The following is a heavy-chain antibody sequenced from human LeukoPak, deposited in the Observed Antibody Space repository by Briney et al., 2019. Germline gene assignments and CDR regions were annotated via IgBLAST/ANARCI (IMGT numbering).Heavy chain of an antibody. J-gene: IGHJ4*02. Sequence: ASVKVSCKASGGTFSSYAISWVRQAPGQGLEWMGWINTNTGNPTYAQGFTGRFVFSLDTSVSTAYLQISSLKAEDTAVYYCARAPVTSCRGAFCYPFDYWGQGTLVTVSS. CDR1: GGTFSSYA. CDR2: INTNTGNP. D-gene: IGHD2-15*01. CDR3: ARAPVTSCRGAFCYPFDY. V-gene: IGHV7-4-1*02.